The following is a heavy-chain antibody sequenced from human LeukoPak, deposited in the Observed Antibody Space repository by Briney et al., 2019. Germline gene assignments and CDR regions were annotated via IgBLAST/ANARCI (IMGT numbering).Heavy chain of an antibody. J-gene: IGHJ6*03. CDR1: GFTFSSYA. Sequence: GGSLRLSCAASGFTFSSYAMSWVRQAPGKGLEWVSAISGSGGSTYYADSVKGRFTISRDDSKNTLYLQMNSLRAEDTAVYYCAKDRIYGDSSGYYMDVWGKGTTVTVSS. V-gene: IGHV3-23*01. CDR2: ISGSGGST. CDR3: AKDRIYGDSSGYYMDV. D-gene: IGHD4-17*01.